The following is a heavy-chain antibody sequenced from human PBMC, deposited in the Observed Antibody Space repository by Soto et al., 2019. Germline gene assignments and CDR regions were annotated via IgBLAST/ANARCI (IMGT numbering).Heavy chain of an antibody. J-gene: IGHJ5*02. CDR1: GYTFTSYG. D-gene: IGHD3-16*02. Sequence: ASVKVSCKASGYTFTSYGISWVRQAPGQGLEWMGWISAYNGNTNYAQKLQGRVTMTTDTSTSTAYMELRSLRSDDTAVYYCARASNYDYIWGSYHNLFAPWGQGTLVTVSS. CDR3: ARASNYDYIWGSYHNLFAP. V-gene: IGHV1-18*01. CDR2: ISAYNGNT.